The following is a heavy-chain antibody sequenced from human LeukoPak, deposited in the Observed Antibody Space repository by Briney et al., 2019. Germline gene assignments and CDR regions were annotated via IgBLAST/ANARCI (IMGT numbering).Heavy chain of an antibody. CDR1: GFTFSSYW. Sequence: GGSLRLSCAASGFTFSSYWMTWVRQAPGKGLEWVANIKEDGSEKYYVDSVKGRFTISRDNAKKSMYLQVNSLRAEDTAVYYCARATSEALDYWGQGTLVTVSS. V-gene: IGHV3-7*01. CDR3: ARATSEALDY. D-gene: IGHD3-3*01. CDR2: IKEDGSEK. J-gene: IGHJ4*02.